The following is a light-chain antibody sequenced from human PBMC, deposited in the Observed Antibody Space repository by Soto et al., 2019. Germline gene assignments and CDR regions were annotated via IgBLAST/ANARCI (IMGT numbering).Light chain of an antibody. CDR1: QGVSAW. V-gene: IGKV1-12*01. CDR2: ASS. J-gene: IGKJ3*01. CDR3: QQAASFPLT. Sequence: DIQMTQSPSFVSASVGDRVTITCRASQGVSAWLAWYQQRPGKAPKLLIYASSSLQSGVPSRFRGSGFGTDFTLTINSLQPEDSEIYYCQQAASFPLTFGPGTKVDIK.